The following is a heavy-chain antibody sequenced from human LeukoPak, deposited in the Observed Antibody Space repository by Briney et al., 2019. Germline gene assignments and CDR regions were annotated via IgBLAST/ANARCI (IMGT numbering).Heavy chain of an antibody. J-gene: IGHJ4*02. V-gene: IGHV3-74*01. D-gene: IGHD1-7*01. CDR3: AREPNWNYFLREKNFDY. Sequence: GGSLRLSCAASGFTFSSYWMHWVRQAPGKGLVWVSRINSDGSSTSYADSVKGRFTISRDNAKNSLYLQMNSLRAEDTAVYYCAREPNWNYFLREKNFDYWGQGTLVTVSS. CDR1: GFTFSSYW. CDR2: INSDGSST.